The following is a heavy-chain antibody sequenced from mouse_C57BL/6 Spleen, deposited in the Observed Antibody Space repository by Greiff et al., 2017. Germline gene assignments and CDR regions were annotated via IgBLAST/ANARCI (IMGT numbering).Heavy chain of an antibody. CDR3: AREGDYDPAWCAY. D-gene: IGHD2-4*01. Sequence: QVQLQQPGAELVRPGSSVKLSCKASGYTFTSYWMHWVKQRPIQGLEWIGNIAPSDSEPHYNQKFKDKATLTVDKSSSTAYMQLSSLTSVDSAVYYCAREGDYDPAWCAYWGQGTLVTVSA. V-gene: IGHV1-52*01. J-gene: IGHJ3*01. CDR2: IAPSDSEP. CDR1: GYTFTSYW.